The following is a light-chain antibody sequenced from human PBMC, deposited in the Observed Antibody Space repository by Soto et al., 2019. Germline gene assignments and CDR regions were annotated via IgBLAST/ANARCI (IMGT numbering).Light chain of an antibody. CDR2: AAS. J-gene: IGKJ5*01. CDR1: QSFSRSY. V-gene: IGKV3-20*01. Sequence: ESELTQSPGTLSFSPGERATLSCRASQSFSRSYLAWYQQKPGQAPRLLIYAASSRATDIPDRFSGSGSGTDFTLTISRLEPEDFAVYFCQQYHNWPPITFGQGTRLEIK. CDR3: QQYHNWPPIT.